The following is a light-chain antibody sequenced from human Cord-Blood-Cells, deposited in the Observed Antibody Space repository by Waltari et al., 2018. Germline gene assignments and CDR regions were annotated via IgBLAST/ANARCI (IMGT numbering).Light chain of an antibody. V-gene: IGLV4-69*01. J-gene: IGLJ3*02. CDR2: LNSDGSH. Sequence: QLVLTQSPSASASLGASVKLTCTLSSGHSSYAIAWHQQQPEKGPRYLMKLNSDGSHSKGDGIPARFSGSSSGAERYLTISSLQSEDEADYYCQTWGTGIGVFGGGTKLTVL. CDR3: QTWGTGIGV. CDR1: SGHSSYA.